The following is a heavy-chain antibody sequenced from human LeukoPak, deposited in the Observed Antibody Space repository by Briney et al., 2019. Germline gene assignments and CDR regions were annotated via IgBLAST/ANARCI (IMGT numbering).Heavy chain of an antibody. CDR2: IWYDGSNK. CDR1: GFTFSSHG. J-gene: IGHJ4*02. CDR3: ARDFYDSSGYWFDY. V-gene: IGHV3-33*01. D-gene: IGHD3-22*01. Sequence: GGSLRLSCAASGFTFSSHGMQWVRQAPGKGLEWVAVIWYDGSNKYYADSVKGRFTISRDNSKNTLYLQMNSLRAEDTAVYYCARDFYDSSGYWFDYWGQGTLVTVSS.